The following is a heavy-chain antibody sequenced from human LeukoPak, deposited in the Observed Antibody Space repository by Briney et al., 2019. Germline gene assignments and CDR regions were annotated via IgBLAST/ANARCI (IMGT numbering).Heavy chain of an antibody. V-gene: IGHV1-2*06. CDR3: VKYDSGRS. Sequence: SVKVSCKASGYTVTGYYIHLVRQAPGQGLEWMGRVNPNSGGADYAQKFQGRVTMTRDTSITTAHSELSSLKFEQTAMYYCVKYDSGRSWGQGTLVTVSS. D-gene: IGHD3-10*01. J-gene: IGHJ5*02. CDR1: GYTVTGYY. CDR2: VNPNSGGA.